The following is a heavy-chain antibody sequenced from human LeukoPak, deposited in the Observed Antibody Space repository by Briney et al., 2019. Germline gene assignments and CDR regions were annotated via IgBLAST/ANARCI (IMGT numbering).Heavy chain of an antibody. J-gene: IGHJ3*02. D-gene: IGHD3-22*01. Sequence: GGSLRLSCAASGFTFSSYGMHWVRQAPGKGLEWVAFIRYDGSNKYYADSVKGRFTISRDNSKNTLYLQMNSLRAADTAVYYCARGGKFSGYYLDAFDIWGQGTMVTVPS. V-gene: IGHV3-30*02. CDR1: GFTFSSYG. CDR3: ARGGKFSGYYLDAFDI. CDR2: IRYDGSNK.